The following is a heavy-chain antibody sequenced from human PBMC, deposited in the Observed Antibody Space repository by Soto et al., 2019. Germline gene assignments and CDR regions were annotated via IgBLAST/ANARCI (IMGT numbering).Heavy chain of an antibody. V-gene: IGHV4-4*07. Sequence: QVHLQESGPGLVKPSETLSLTCIVSGGSINNYYWNWIRQTAGKGLQWIGRIYSTGSTTYNPSLESRLTLSVDMSNNQFSLEVTSVTAADTALYFCARERPGSAYFYGMDVWGQGTTVTVSS. CDR1: GGSINNYY. CDR3: ARERPGSAYFYGMDV. CDR2: IYSTGST. J-gene: IGHJ6*02.